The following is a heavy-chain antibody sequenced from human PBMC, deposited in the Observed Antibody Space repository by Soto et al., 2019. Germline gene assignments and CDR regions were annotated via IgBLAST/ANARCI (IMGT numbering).Heavy chain of an antibody. J-gene: IGHJ5*02. CDR2: INPSGGST. V-gene: IGHV1-46*01. CDR3: ARDRAYYDFWSGYPRTNWFDP. CDR1: GYTFTSYY. D-gene: IGHD3-3*01. Sequence: ASVKVSCKASGYTFTSYYMHWVRQAPGQGLEWMGIINPSGGSTSYAQKFQGRVTMTRDTSTSTVYMELSSLRSEDTAVYYCARDRAYYDFWSGYPRTNWFDPWGQGTLVTVSS.